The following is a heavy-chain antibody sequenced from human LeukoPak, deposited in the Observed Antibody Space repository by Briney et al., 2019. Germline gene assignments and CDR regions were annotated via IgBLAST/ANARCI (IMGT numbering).Heavy chain of an antibody. V-gene: IGHV3-7*01. D-gene: IGHD2-15*01. CDR3: ARDRWELLSNPYHYCGLDV. J-gene: IGHJ6*02. Sequence: PGGSLRLSCAASGFTFSSYWMSWVRQAPGKGLEWVANIKQDGSEKCYVDSVKGRFTISRDNAKNSLYLQMNSLRAEDTAVYYCARDRWELLSNPYHYCGLDVWGQGTTVTVSS. CDR2: IKQDGSEK. CDR1: GFTFSSYW.